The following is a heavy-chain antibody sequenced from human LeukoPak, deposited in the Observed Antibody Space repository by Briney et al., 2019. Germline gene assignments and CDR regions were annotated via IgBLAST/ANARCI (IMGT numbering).Heavy chain of an antibody. CDR3: ARDFTETIVRGVIIEGIDP. CDR1: GGSISSYY. D-gene: IGHD3-10*01. J-gene: IGHJ5*02. Sequence: SETLSLTCTVSGGSISSYYWSWIRQPPGKGLEWIGYIYYSGSTNYNPSLKSRVTISVDTSKNQFSLKLSSVTAADTAVYYCARDFTETIVRGVIIEGIDPWGQGTLVTVSS. CDR2: IYYSGST. V-gene: IGHV4-59*01.